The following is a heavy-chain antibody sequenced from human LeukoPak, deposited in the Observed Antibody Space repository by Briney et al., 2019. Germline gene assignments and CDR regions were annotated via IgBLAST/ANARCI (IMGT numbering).Heavy chain of an antibody. CDR2: IYYSGST. CDR1: GGSISSYY. V-gene: IGHV4-59*12. J-gene: IGHJ5*02. Sequence: SETLSLTCTVSGGSISSYYWSWIRQPPGKGLEWIGYIYYSGSTNYNPSLKSRVTISVDTSKNQFSLKLSSVTAADTAVYYCAREKDIVVVPAGMNWFGPWGQGTLVTVSS. D-gene: IGHD2-2*01. CDR3: AREKDIVVVPAGMNWFGP.